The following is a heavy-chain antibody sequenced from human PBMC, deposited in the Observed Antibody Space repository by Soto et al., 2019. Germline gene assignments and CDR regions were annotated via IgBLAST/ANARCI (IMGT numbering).Heavy chain of an antibody. Sequence: PGGSLRLSCAASGFTFSSYGMHWVRQAPGKGLEWVAVISYDGSNKYYADSVKGRFTISRDNSKNTLYLQMNSLRAEDTAVYYCAKDHQLWSSSDYGMDVWGQGTTVTV. CDR1: GFTFSSYG. CDR2: ISYDGSNK. V-gene: IGHV3-30*18. D-gene: IGHD5-18*01. J-gene: IGHJ6*02. CDR3: AKDHQLWSSSDYGMDV.